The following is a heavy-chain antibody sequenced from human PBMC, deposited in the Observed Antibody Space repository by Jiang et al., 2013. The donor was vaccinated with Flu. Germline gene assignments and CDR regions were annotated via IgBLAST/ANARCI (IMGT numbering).Heavy chain of an antibody. J-gene: IGHJ4*02. Sequence: VQLLESGGGLVKPGGSLRLSCAASGFTFRQAWMAWVRQAPGKGPEWVGRIKSKSGGGTIDYAAPVKGRFTISRDDSKNTLFLQMNSLKTEDTAVYYCTTDLNTSRFLELVFAYWGQGTPVTVSS. CDR2: IKSKSGGGTI. V-gene: IGHV3-15*01. D-gene: IGHD3-3*01. CDR1: GFTFRQAW. CDR3: TTDLNTSRFLELVFAY.